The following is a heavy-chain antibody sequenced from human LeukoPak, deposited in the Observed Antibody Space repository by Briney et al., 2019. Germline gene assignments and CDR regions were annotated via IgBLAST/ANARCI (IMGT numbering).Heavy chain of an antibody. CDR3: ARGSRELYYFDY. CDR1: GGSISSYY. D-gene: IGHD1-7*01. CDR2: IYYSRST. V-gene: IGHV4-59*01. Sequence: SETLSLTCTVSGGSISSYYWSWIRQPPGKGLEWIGYIYYSRSTKYNPSLKSRVTISVDGSKTQSSLKLNSVTAADTAVYYCARGSRELYYFDYWGQGTLVTVSS. J-gene: IGHJ4*02.